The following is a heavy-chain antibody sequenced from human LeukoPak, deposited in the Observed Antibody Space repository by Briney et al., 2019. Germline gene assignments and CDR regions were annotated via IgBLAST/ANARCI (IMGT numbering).Heavy chain of an antibody. CDR3: ARGSAQPHDY. D-gene: IGHD2-2*01. CDR1: GYTPTELS. CDR2: FDPEDGET. V-gene: IGHV1-24*01. Sequence: GASVKVSCKVSGYTPTELSMHWVRQAPGKGLEWMGGFDPEDGETIYAQKFQGRVTMTEDTSTDTAYMELSSLRYDDTAVYYCARGSAQPHDYWGQGTLVTVSS. J-gene: IGHJ4*02.